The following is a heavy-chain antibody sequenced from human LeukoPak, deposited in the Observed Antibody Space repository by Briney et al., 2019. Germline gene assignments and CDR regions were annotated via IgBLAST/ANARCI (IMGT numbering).Heavy chain of an antibody. CDR2: MNPNSGNT. CDR3: ARSVGRITMMYNWFDP. Sequence: ASVKVSCKASGGTFTSYDINWVRQATGQGLEWMGWMNPNSGNTGYAQKFQGRVTITRNTSISTAYMELSSLRSEDTAVYYCARSVGRITMMYNWFDPWGQGTLVTVSS. CDR1: GGTFTSYD. D-gene: IGHD3-22*01. V-gene: IGHV1-8*03. J-gene: IGHJ5*02.